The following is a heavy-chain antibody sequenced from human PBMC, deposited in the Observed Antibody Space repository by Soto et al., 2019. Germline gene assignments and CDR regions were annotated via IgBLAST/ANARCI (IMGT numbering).Heavy chain of an antibody. V-gene: IGHV1-8*01. J-gene: IGHJ6*02. Sequence: GASVKVSCKASAYTFTSYYINWVRQATGQGLEWMGWMNPNSGNTGYAQTFQGRVTMTTNTSTSTAYMELSSLRSEDTAVYYCARGVFGFFGYYYYGMDVWGQGTTVTVSS. CDR2: MNPNSGNT. CDR3: ARGVFGFFGYYYYGMDV. CDR1: AYTFTSYY. D-gene: IGHD3-10*01.